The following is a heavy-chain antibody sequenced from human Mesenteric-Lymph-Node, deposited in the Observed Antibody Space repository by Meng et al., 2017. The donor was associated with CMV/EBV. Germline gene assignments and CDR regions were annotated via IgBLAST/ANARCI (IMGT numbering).Heavy chain of an antibody. D-gene: IGHD3-3*01. CDR1: GGSISSSSYY. V-gene: IGHV4-39*07. CDR3: ARGRGVTIFGVVIGEPYNWFDP. CDR2: IYYSGST. Sequence: GSLRLSCTVSGGSISSSSYYWGWIRQPPGKGLEWIGSIYYSGSTYYNPSLKSRVTISVDTSKNQFSLKLSSVTAADTAVYYCARGRGVTIFGVVIGEPYNWFDPWGQGTLVTVSS. J-gene: IGHJ5*02.